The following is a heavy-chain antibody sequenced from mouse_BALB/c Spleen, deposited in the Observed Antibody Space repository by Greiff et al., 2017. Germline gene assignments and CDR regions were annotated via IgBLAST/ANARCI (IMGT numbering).Heavy chain of an antibody. CDR3: ARDGDMGAMDY. Sequence: EVKLQESGGGLVKPGGSLKLSCAASGFTFSDYYMYWVRQTPEKRLEWVATISDGGSYTYYPDSVKGRFTISSDNAKNNLYLQMSSLKSEDTAMYYCARDGDMGAMDYWGQGTSVTVSS. J-gene: IGHJ4*01. V-gene: IGHV5-4*02. D-gene: IGHD1-1*02. CDR1: GFTFSDYY. CDR2: ISDGGSYT.